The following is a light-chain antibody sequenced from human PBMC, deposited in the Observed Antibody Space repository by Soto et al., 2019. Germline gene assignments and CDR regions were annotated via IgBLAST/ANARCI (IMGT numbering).Light chain of an antibody. V-gene: IGKV3-20*01. J-gene: IGKJ1*01. CDR2: GAS. Sequence: EIGLTQSPGTLSLSPGERATLSCRASQSVSSSYLAWYQQKPGQAPRLLIYGASSRATGIPDRFSGSGSGTDFTLTISRLEPEDFAVYYCQQYGSSLTWTFGQGTKVDNK. CDR3: QQYGSSLTWT. CDR1: QSVSSSY.